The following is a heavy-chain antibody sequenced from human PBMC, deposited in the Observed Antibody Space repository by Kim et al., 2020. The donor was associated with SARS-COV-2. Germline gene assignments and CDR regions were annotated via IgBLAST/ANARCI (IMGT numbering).Heavy chain of an antibody. CDR3: ARDLPISDFRSGYYSPFDY. D-gene: IGHD3-3*01. J-gene: IGHJ4*02. Sequence: GRFTIARDNAKKTLYLQMNSRRAEDTAVYYCARDLPISDFRSGYYSPFDYWGQGTLVTVSS. V-gene: IGHV3-74*01.